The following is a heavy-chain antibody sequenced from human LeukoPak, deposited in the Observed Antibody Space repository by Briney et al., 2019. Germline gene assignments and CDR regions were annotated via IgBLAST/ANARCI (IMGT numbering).Heavy chain of an antibody. Sequence: PSETLSLTCAVYGGSFSGYYWSWIRQPPGKGLEWIGEINHSGSTNYNPSLKGRVTISVDTSKNQFSLKLSSVTAADTAVYYCARTSIYYDSSGYRSWGQGTLVTVSS. CDR2: INHSGST. CDR3: ARTSIYYDSSGYRS. V-gene: IGHV4-34*01. D-gene: IGHD3-22*01. CDR1: GGSFSGYY. J-gene: IGHJ5*02.